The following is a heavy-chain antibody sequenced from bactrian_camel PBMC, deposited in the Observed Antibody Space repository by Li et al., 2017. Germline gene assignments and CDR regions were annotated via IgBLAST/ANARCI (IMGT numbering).Heavy chain of an antibody. V-gene: IGHV3S55*01. CDR2: VSSDGTT. J-gene: IGHJ7*01. D-gene: IGHD6*01. Sequence: HVQLVESGGGSVQAGGSLRLSCTASGFTFDDSDMDWYRKAPGNECELVSKVSSDGTTYYAESVKGRFTISMDNNKNTLYLHMHSLKFGDTAMYYCAADEPPSPPTDAVLAGTSWTSGAKEPRSPSP. CDR1: GFTFDDSD.